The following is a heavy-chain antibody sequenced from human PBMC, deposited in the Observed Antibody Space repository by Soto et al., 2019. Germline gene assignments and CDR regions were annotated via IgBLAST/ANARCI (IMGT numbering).Heavy chain of an antibody. CDR1: GFTFSSYA. CDR2: IGGDGGST. J-gene: IGHJ3*02. D-gene: IGHD1-26*01. Sequence: PGGSLRLSCAASGFTFSSYAMNWVRQAPGKGLEWVSLIGGDGGSTYYADSVRGRFTISRHNSKNTLYLQMNSLRAEDTAVYYCGRGGSGSYLLGAFDIWGQGTMVTVSS. CDR3: GRGGSGSYLLGAFDI. V-gene: IGHV3-23*01.